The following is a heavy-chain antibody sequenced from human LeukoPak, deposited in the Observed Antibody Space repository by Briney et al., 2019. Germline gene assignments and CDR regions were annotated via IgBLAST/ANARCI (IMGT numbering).Heavy chain of an antibody. CDR1: GYTFTSYY. CDR2: INPSGDST. D-gene: IGHD2-8*02. Sequence: ASVKVSFKASGYTFTSYYMHWVRQAPGQGLEWMGLINPSGDSTNYAQKFQGRVTMTRDTSTSTVYMELSSLRSEDTAAYYCAREESGGYFDYWGQGTLVTVSS. V-gene: IGHV1-46*01. J-gene: IGHJ4*02. CDR3: AREESGGYFDY.